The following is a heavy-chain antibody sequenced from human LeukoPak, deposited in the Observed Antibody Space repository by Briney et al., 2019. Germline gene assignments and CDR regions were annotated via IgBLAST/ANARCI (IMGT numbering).Heavy chain of an antibody. CDR2: ISDTGNT. V-gene: IGHV3-23*01. CDR3: ATLWFGELLQSY. CDR1: GFTLSSYA. D-gene: IGHD3-10*01. J-gene: IGHJ4*02. Sequence: GGSLRLSCAASGFTLSSYAMSWVRQAPGKGLEWVSAISDTGNTYHADSVKGRFTISRDNSKNTPYLQMNSLRAEDTAVYYCATLWFGELLQSYWGQGTLVTVSS.